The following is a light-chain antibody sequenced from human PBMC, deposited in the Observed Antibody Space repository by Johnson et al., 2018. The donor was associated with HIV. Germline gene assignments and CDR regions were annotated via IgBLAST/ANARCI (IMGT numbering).Light chain of an antibody. J-gene: IGLJ1*01. CDR3: GTWNGSLSANYV. V-gene: IGLV1-51*02. CDR2: END. CDR1: SSNIGNAY. Sequence: QSVLTQPPSVSAAPGQKVTISCSGRSSNIGNAYVSWYQQLPGTAPKLLIYENDKRPSGIPDRFSGSKSGTSAPLDITGLQTGDEADYYCGTWNGSLSANYVFGSGTKVTVL.